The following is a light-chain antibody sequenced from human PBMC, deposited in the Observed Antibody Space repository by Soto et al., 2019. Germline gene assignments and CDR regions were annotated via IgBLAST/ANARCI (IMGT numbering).Light chain of an antibody. V-gene: IGLV2-23*02. CDR2: EVT. CDR1: GVMVGSYNL. Sequence: QSALTQPASVSGSPGQSITISCTGPGVMVGSYNLVSWYQHLPGKAPKLMIFEVTKRPSGVSTRFSGSKSGNTASLTISGLQAEDEADYYCSSYAGSSIFVVFGGGTKVTVL. CDR3: SSYAGSSIFVV. J-gene: IGLJ2*01.